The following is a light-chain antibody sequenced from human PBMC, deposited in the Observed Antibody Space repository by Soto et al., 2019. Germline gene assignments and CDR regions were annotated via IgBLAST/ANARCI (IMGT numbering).Light chain of an antibody. CDR1: QSVTGA. Sequence: EILMTQSPATLSVSPGERATLSCRASQSVTGALAWYQQKPGQPPRLLIYATSTRATGIPDRFSGSGSGTEFTLTISSLQSEDFAVYYCQQYNDWPPYTFGQGTNVEIK. J-gene: IGKJ2*01. V-gene: IGKV3-15*01. CDR3: QQYNDWPPYT. CDR2: ATS.